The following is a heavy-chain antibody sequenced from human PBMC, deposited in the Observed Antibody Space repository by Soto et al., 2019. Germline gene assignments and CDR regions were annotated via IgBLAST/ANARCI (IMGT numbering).Heavy chain of an antibody. V-gene: IGHV3-23*01. CDR1: GLTFSSYG. J-gene: IGHJ1*01. D-gene: IGHD2-21*02. Sequence: EVQLLESGGGLVQPGGSLRLSCAASGLTFSSYGMTWVRQAPGKGLEWVSAISGSGDTYNVDSLKGRFTISRDNSKSTLFLQMNSLRAEDTAVYYCATDGGNSGGGEYFKYWGQGTRVTVSS. CDR3: ATDGGNSGGGEYFKY. CDR2: ISGSGDT.